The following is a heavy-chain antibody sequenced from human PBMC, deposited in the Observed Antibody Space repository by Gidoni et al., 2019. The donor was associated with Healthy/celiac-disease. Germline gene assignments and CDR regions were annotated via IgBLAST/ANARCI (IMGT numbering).Heavy chain of an antibody. CDR1: GGSISSNNW. CDR3: ARGGQLFPFDY. Sequence: QVQLQESGPGLVNPSGTLSLTCAVSGGSISSNNWWSWVRPPPGKGLEWIGEIYHSGSTNYNPSLKSRVTVSVDKSKNHFSLNLSSVTAADTAVYYCARGGQLFPFDYWGQGTLVTVST. J-gene: IGHJ4*02. CDR2: IYHSGST. V-gene: IGHV4-4*02. D-gene: IGHD5-18*01.